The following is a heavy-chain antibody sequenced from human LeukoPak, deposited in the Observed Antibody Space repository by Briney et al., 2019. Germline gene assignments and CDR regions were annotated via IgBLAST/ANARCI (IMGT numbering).Heavy chain of an antibody. V-gene: IGHV4-34*01. CDR3: ASADWAYWSDP. D-gene: IGHD2-21*01. CDR2: INHSGNT. J-gene: IGHJ5*02. CDR1: GGSFSGYY. Sequence: SETLSLTCAVYGGSFSGYYWRWLRQPPGKGLEWIGEINHSGNTNYNPSLTSRVTISVDTSKNQFSLKLSSVTAADTAVYYCASADWAYWSDPWGQGTLVTVSS.